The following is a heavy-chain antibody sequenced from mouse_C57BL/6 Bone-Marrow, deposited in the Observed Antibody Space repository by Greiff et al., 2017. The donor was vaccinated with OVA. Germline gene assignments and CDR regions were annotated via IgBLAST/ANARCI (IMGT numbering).Heavy chain of an antibody. Sequence: QVQLQQPGAELVKPGASVKVSCKASGYPFPSYWMHWVKQRPGQGLEWIGRFHPSDSDTNYNQKFKGKATLTVDKSSSPAYMQLSSLTSEDSAVYYCAILYYGRFDYWGQGTTLTVSS. D-gene: IGHD2-1*01. CDR1: GYPFPSYW. J-gene: IGHJ2*01. V-gene: IGHV1-74*01. CDR3: AILYYGRFDY. CDR2: FHPSDSDT.